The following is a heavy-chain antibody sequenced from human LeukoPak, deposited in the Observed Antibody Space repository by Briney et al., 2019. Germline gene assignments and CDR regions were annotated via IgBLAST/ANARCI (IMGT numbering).Heavy chain of an antibody. D-gene: IGHD3-3*01. Sequence: GGSLRHSCAASGFIFSDHWMHWVRQAPGKGLVWLSRINNDGSSTIYADSVKGRFTFSRDNAENTLFLEMSSLRVEDTAVYYCVRERNNFWSGHHSIFDSWGQGTLVTVSS. V-gene: IGHV3-74*01. J-gene: IGHJ4*02. CDR3: VRERNNFWSGHHSIFDS. CDR2: INNDGSST. CDR1: GFIFSDHW.